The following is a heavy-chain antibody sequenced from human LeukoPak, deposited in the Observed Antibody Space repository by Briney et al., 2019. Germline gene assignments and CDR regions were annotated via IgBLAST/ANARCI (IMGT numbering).Heavy chain of an antibody. D-gene: IGHD3-9*01. CDR2: ISGSGGNT. V-gene: IGHV3-23*01. CDR3: AKDPILTGYYSTFDY. J-gene: IGHJ4*02. CDR1: GFTFSSHA. Sequence: GGSLRLSCAASGFTFSSHAMSWVRQAPGKGLEWVSAISGSGGNTYYADSVKGRFTISRDNSENTLYLQMNSLRAEDTAVYYCAKDPILTGYYSTFDYWGQGTLVTVSS.